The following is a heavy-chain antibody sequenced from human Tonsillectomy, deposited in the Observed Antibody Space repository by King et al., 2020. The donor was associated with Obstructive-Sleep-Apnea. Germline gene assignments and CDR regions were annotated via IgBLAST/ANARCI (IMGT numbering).Heavy chain of an antibody. Sequence: VQLVESGGGVVQPGRSLRLSCAASGFIFSSYGMHWVRQAPGKGLEWGAGISYDGSNKYYADSVKGRFTISRDNSKNTLYLQMNSLIAEDTAVYYCAKVGGSGSYYGYYFDYWGQGTLVTVSS. CDR1: GFIFSSYG. CDR2: ISYDGSNK. V-gene: IGHV3-30*18. J-gene: IGHJ4*02. D-gene: IGHD3-10*01. CDR3: AKVGGSGSYYGYYFDY.